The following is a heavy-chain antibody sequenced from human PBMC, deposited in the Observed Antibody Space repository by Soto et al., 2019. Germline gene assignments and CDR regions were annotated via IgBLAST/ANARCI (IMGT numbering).Heavy chain of an antibody. CDR2: IYYSGST. CDR3: ARDPRYCNSTSCYTFYYYGMDV. V-gene: IGHV4-30-4*01. Sequence: QVQLQESGPGLVKPSQTLSLTCTVSGGSISSGDYYWSWIRQPPGKGLEWIGYIYYSGSTYYNPYLKSRVNISVDTSKNQFSLKLSSVTAADTAVYYCARDPRYCNSTSCYTFYYYGMDVWGQGTTVTVSS. D-gene: IGHD2-2*02. CDR1: GGSISSGDYY. J-gene: IGHJ6*02.